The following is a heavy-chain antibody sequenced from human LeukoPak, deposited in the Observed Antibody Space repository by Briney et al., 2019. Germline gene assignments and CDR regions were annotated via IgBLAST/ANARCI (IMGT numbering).Heavy chain of an antibody. D-gene: IGHD3-16*01. V-gene: IGHV3-21*01. Sequence: PGGSLRLSCAASGFTFSSYSMNWVRQAPGKGLEWVSSISSSSSYIYYADSVKGRFTISRDNAKNSLYLQMNSLRAEDTAVYYCASVRAPWGAFDIWGQGTMVTVSS. CDR3: ASVRAPWGAFDI. J-gene: IGHJ3*02. CDR2: ISSSSSYI. CDR1: GFTFSSYS.